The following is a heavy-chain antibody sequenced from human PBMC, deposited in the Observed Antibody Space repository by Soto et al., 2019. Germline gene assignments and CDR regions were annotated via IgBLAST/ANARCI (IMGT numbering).Heavy chain of an antibody. D-gene: IGHD6-13*01. V-gene: IGHV4-59*01. CDR1: GGSISSYY. Sequence: PSETLSLTCTVSGGSISSYYWSWIRQPPGKGLEWIGYIYYSGSTNYNPSLKSRVTISVDTSKNQFSLKLSSVTAADTAVYYCARCLNRDRSRCPYWGQGTLVTVSS. CDR2: IYYSGST. CDR3: ARCLNRDRSRCPY. J-gene: IGHJ4*02.